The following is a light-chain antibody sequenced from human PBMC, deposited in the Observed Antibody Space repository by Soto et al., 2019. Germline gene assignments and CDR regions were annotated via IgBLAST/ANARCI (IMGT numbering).Light chain of an antibody. CDR2: DAV. CDR3: KSYAGSNTYV. V-gene: IGLV2-8*01. CDR1: KSDIGVYDF. J-gene: IGLJ1*01. Sequence: QSALTQPPSASGSPGQSVTISCTGTKSDIGVYDFVSWYQHHPGKAPRLIIYDAVQPPSGVPDRFSGSKSGNTASLTVSGLQAADEADYFCKSYAGSNTYVFGSGTKLTVL.